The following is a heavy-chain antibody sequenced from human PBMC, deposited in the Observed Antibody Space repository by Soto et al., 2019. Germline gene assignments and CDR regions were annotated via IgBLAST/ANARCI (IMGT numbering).Heavy chain of an antibody. J-gene: IGHJ4*02. V-gene: IGHV3-23*01. CDR1: VFTFSSYA. CDR3: ASFKGYYFDY. Sequence: RGSLGVCCAASVFTFSSYAMSWVRQAPGKGLEWVSAISGSGGSTYHADSVKGRFTISRDNSKNTLYLQMNSLRAEDTAVYYCASFKGYYFDYWGQGTMVTVSS. CDR2: ISGSGGST. D-gene: IGHD3-16*01.